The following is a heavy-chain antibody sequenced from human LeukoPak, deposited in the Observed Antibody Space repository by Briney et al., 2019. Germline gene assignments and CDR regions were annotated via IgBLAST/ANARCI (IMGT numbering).Heavy chain of an antibody. Sequence: GGSLRLSCAATGYSFKDYGMHWVRQPLGKGLEWVSAINWNGGGTDYADSVKGRFTISRDNAKNSLYLQMNSLRAEDTAVYYCARDIVYYYMDVWGKGTTVTVSS. CDR3: ARDIVYYYMDV. J-gene: IGHJ6*03. D-gene: IGHD2-15*01. CDR1: GYSFKDYG. CDR2: INWNGGGT. V-gene: IGHV3-20*04.